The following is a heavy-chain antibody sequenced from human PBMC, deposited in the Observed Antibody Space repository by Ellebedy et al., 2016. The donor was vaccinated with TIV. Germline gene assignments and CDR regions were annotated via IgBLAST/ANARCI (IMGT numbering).Heavy chain of an antibody. CDR3: AKRSVSGRFYAMDV. J-gene: IGHJ6*02. CDR1: GESFSGYY. Sequence: SETLSLXXAVYGESFSGYYWTWIRQPPGKGLEWIGEITHDDATNYNASLKSRVTISADTSKNHFSLKLTSVTAADTAVYYCAKRSVSGRFYAMDVWGQGTTVIVSS. CDR2: ITHDDAT. D-gene: IGHD6-19*01. V-gene: IGHV4-34*01.